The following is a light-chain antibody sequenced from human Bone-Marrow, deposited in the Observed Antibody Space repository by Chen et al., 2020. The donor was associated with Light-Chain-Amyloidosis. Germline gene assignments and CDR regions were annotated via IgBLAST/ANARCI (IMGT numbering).Light chain of an antibody. CDR3: MQALQTPRT. J-gene: IGKJ1*01. Sequence: IVMTQSPLPLPVTPGEPASISCRSSQSLQYSNGFNYLDWYLQKPGQSPQLLIYLGSNRAPGVPDRFSGSGSGTAFTLRISRVEAEDVGVYYCMQALQTPRTFGQGTKVEIK. V-gene: IGKV2-28*01. CDR1: QSLQYSNGFNY. CDR2: LGS.